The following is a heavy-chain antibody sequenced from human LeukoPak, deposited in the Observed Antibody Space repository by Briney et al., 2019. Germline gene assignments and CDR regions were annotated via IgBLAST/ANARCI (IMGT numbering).Heavy chain of an antibody. D-gene: IGHD2-2*01. CDR2: INHSGST. J-gene: IGHJ4*02. Sequence: SETPSLTCAVSGGSFSGYYWSWIRRHTGKGGGWIGEINHSGSTNYNPSLKSRVTISVDTSKNQFSLKLSSVTAADTAVYYCARRPLGYCSSTSCPTPYYFDYWGQGTLVTVSS. V-gene: IGHV4-34*01. CDR1: GGSFSGYY. CDR3: ARRPLGYCSSTSCPTPYYFDY.